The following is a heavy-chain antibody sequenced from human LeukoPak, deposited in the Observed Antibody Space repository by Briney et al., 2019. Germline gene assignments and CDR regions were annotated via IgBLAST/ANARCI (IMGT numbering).Heavy chain of an antibody. CDR2: ISYDGSNK. CDR3: AKKGYYDGSGYYMYYFDH. Sequence: HPGGSLRLSCAASGFTFSSYAMHWVRQAPGKGLEWVAVISYDGSNKYYADSVKGRFTISRGNSKNTLYLQMNSLRAEDTAVYYCAKKGYYDGSGYYMYYFDHWGQGTLVTVSS. CDR1: GFTFSSYA. V-gene: IGHV3-30-3*02. J-gene: IGHJ4*02. D-gene: IGHD3-22*01.